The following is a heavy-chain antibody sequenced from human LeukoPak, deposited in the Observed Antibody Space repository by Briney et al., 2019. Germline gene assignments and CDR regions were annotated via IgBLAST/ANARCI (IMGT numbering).Heavy chain of an antibody. CDR2: ISSSSSYI. V-gene: IGHV3-21*01. CDR1: GFTFSSYK. CDR3: ARDSPSSSWALYFDY. Sequence: PGGSLRLSCAASGFTFSSYKMNWVRQAPGKGLEWVSSISSSSSYIYYADSVKGRFTISRDNAKNSLYLQMNSLSAEDTAVYYCARDSPSSSWALYFDYWGQGTLVTVSS. J-gene: IGHJ4*02. D-gene: IGHD6-13*01.